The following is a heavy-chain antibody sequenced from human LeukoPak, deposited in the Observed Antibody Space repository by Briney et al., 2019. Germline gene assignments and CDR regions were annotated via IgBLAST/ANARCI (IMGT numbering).Heavy chain of an antibody. Sequence: GGSLRLSCAASGFTFSSYWMHWVRQTPGKGLVWVSRINSDGSSTRYADSVRGRFTISRDNAKNTLYLQMNSLRAEDTAVYYCASPFYYGSGGHPFDHWGQGTLVTVSS. CDR2: INSDGSST. J-gene: IGHJ4*02. V-gene: IGHV3-74*01. CDR3: ASPFYYGSGGHPFDH. D-gene: IGHD3-22*01. CDR1: GFTFSSYW.